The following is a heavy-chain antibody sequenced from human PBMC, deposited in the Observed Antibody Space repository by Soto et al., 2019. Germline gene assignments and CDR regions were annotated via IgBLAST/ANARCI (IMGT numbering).Heavy chain of an antibody. Sequence: EVKMLESGGGLVQPGGSLRLSCAASGFTFSIYAMNCVRQAPGKGLEWVSSISDSGGSTYYADSVKGRFTISRDNSKNTLYLQMNSLRAEDTAVYYCATTTVTRVFYYYGMDVWGQGTTVTVS. D-gene: IGHD4-17*01. J-gene: IGHJ6*02. CDR2: ISDSGGST. CDR3: ATTTVTRVFYYYGMDV. CDR1: GFTFSIYA. V-gene: IGHV3-23*01.